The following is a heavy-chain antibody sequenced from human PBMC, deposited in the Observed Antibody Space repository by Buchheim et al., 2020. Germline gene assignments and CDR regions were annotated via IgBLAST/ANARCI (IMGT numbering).Heavy chain of an antibody. J-gene: IGHJ6*02. V-gene: IGHV1-18*01. CDR2: ISPYNGNT. CDR1: GYIFTSYG. Sequence: QVQLVQSGAEVKKPGASVKVSCKASGYIFTSYGISWVRQAPGQGLEWMGWISPYNGNTDYGKNFQDRVSMTTDTSTTTAYMELTSLRSDDTAVYYCARAYCSGGTCPYYYYFGMDVWGQGTT. D-gene: IGHD2-15*01. CDR3: ARAYCSGGTCPYYYYFGMDV.